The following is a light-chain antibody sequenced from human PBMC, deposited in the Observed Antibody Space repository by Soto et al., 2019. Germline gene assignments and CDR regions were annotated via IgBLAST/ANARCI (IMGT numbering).Light chain of an antibody. Sequence: QSVLTQSPSASASLGASVKLTCTLSSGHSTYTIAWPQQQPQKGPRYLMNLNSDGSHRKGDGIHDRFSGSSSGAERYLNISSLQSEDEADYYCQTWGTGIRVVCGGTKLTVL. CDR2: LNSDGSH. CDR3: QTWGTGIRV. V-gene: IGLV4-69*01. J-gene: IGLJ2*01. CDR1: SGHSTYT.